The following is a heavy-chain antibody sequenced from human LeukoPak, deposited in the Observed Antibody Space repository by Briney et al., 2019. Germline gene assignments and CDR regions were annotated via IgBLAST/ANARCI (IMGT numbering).Heavy chain of an antibody. Sequence: SETLSLTCSVSGGSIRSYYWSWIRQPPGKRLEWIGYIYYTGGTNYNPSLKSRVTISVDTSKNQFSLKLTSVTAADTAVCYCANSARTSGWPETFHHWGQGTLVAVSS. V-gene: IGHV4-59*08. CDR1: GGSIRSYY. J-gene: IGHJ4*02. D-gene: IGHD6-19*01. CDR3: ANSARTSGWPETFHH. CDR2: IYYTGGT.